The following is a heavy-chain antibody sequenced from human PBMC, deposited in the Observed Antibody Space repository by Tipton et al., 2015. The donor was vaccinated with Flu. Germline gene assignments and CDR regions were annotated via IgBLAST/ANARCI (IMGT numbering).Heavy chain of an antibody. V-gene: IGHV4-4*07. D-gene: IGHD3-3*01. CDR1: GGSISSYY. CDR3: ARDHPYDFWSGYAFDI. CDR2: IYTSGST. Sequence: TLSLTCTVSGGSISSYYWSWIRQPAGKGLEWIGRIYTSGSTNYNPSLKSRVTISVDTSKNQFSLKLSSVTAADTAVYYCARDHPYDFWSGYAFDIWGQGTMVTVSS. J-gene: IGHJ3*02.